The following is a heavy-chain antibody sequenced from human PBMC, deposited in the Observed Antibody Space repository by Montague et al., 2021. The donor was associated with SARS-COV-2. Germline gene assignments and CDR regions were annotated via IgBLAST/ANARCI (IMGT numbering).Heavy chain of an antibody. J-gene: IGHJ6*02. CDR3: ARNAYNHYGLDV. Sequence: SETLFLTCSVSGGSLSTYYWSWIRQPPGKGLEWIGYIDDSGTTRXNPSLRSRATISLDLSKNQFSLDLNSVTAADTAVYYCARNAYNHYGLDVWGQGTTVTVSS. V-gene: IGHV4-59*08. CDR1: GGSLSTYY. CDR2: IDDSGTT.